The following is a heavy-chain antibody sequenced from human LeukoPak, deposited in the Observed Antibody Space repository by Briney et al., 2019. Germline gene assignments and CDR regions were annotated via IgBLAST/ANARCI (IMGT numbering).Heavy chain of an antibody. CDR1: GFTFSSYS. Sequence: GGSLRLSCAASGFTFSSYSMNWVRQAPGKGLEWVSPISSSSSYIYYADSVKGRFTISRDNAKNSLYLQMNSLRAEDTAVYYCARGDIFGVVTPPDGMDVWGQGTTVTVSS. CDR2: ISSSSSYI. CDR3: ARGDIFGVVTPPDGMDV. D-gene: IGHD3-3*01. J-gene: IGHJ6*02. V-gene: IGHV3-21*01.